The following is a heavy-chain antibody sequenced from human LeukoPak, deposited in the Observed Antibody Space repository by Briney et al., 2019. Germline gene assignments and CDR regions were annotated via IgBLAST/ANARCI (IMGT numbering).Heavy chain of an antibody. CDR2: IYYSGST. CDR1: GGSISSGDYY. CDR3: ARAQVVAAQFDP. V-gene: IGHV4-30-4*01. J-gene: IGHJ5*02. D-gene: IGHD2-15*01. Sequence: SETLSLTCTVSGGSISSGDYYWSWIRQPPGKGLEWIGYIYYSGSTYYNPSLKSRVTISVDTSKNQFSLKLSTATAADTAVYYCARAQVVAAQFDPWGQGTLVTVSS.